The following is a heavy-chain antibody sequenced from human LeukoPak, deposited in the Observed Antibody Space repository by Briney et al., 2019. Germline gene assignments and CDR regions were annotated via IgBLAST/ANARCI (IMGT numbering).Heavy chain of an antibody. V-gene: IGHV4-59*01. CDR2: IYYGGST. D-gene: IGHD5-18*01. J-gene: IGHJ4*02. CDR1: GGSISGFY. CDR3: AKLAVDTPIGTDY. Sequence: SETLSLTCTVSGGSISGFYWSWIRQPPGKGLEWIGYIYYGGSTNYNPSLKSRVTISVDTSKNQFSLKRSSVTAADTAVYYCAKLAVDTPIGTDYWGQGSLVTVSS.